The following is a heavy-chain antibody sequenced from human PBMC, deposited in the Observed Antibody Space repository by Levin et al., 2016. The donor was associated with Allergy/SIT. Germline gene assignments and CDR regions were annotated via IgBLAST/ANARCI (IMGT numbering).Heavy chain of an antibody. CDR3: ASHYTGSSYFDP. V-gene: IGHV5-10-1*01. CDR1: GYKFTNYW. D-gene: IGHD1-26*01. J-gene: IGHJ5*02. CDR2: IEPTDSYT. Sequence: GGSLRLSCQGSGYKFTNYWISWVRQMPGKGLEWMGRIEPTDSYTNYSPSFQGRVTISVDKSINTAYLHWSSLQASDTGMYYCASHYTGSSYFDPWGQGTLVTVSS.